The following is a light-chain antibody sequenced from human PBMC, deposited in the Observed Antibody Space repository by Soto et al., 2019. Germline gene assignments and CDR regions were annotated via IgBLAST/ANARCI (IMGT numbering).Light chain of an antibody. CDR1: SSNIGKNY. V-gene: IGLV1-51*01. CDR2: DTD. J-gene: IGLJ1*01. CDR3: GTWDNSLSAVYV. Sequence: QSVLTQSPSVSAAPGQKVTISCSGSSSNIGKNYVAWYQQFPGTAPKLLIYDTDKRPSEIPDRFSGPKSGTSATLGITGLQTGDEADYYCGTWDNSLSAVYVFGPGTKLTVL.